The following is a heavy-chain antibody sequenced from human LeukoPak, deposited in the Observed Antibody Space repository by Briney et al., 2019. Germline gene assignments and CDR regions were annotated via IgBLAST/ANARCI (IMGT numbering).Heavy chain of an antibody. J-gene: IGHJ4*02. CDR2: ISSSSSYI. V-gene: IGHV3-21*01. CDR3: ARGLIQLWPLDY. CDR1: GFTFSSYS. D-gene: IGHD5-18*01. Sequence: PGGSLRLSCAASGFTFSSYSMNWVRQAPGKGLEWVSSISSSSSYIYYADSVKGRFTISRDNAKNSLYLQMNSLRAEDTAVYYCARGLIQLWPLDYWGQGTLVTVSS.